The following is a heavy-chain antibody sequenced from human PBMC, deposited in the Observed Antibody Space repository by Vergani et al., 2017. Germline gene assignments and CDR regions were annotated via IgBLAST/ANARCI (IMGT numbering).Heavy chain of an antibody. D-gene: IGHD3-3*01. Sequence: QVQLVQSGAEVKKPGASVKVSCKASGYTFTGYYMHWVRQAPGQGLEWMGRINPNSGGTHYAQKFQGRVTMTRDTSISTAYMELSRLRSDDTAVYYCERIERWGSSGCPFDYWGQGTLVTVSS. J-gene: IGHJ4*02. CDR2: INPNSGGT. V-gene: IGHV1-2*06. CDR3: ERIERWGSSGCPFDY. CDR1: GYTFTGYY.